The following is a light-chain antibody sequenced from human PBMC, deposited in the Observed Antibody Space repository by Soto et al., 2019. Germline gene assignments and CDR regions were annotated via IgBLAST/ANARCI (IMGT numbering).Light chain of an antibody. CDR1: HNIRNNN. J-gene: IGKJ5*01. Sequence: EIVLTKSPCTLSLYPGERATLSCRASHNIRNNNLNWYQQKPGQAPRLLIYGASIRATGIPDRFSGSGSGTDFTLTISRLEPEDFALYYCQQYGSSAPITFGHGTRLEIK. CDR2: GAS. CDR3: QQYGSSAPIT. V-gene: IGKV3-20*01.